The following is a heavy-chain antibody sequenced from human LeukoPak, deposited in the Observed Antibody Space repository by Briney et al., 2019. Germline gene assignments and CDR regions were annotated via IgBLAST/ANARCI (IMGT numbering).Heavy chain of an antibody. Sequence: GGSLRLSCAASGFTFSSYAMSWVRQAPGKGLEWVSAISGSGGSTYYADSVKGRFTISRDNSKNTLYLQMNSLRAEDTAVYYCAKLNYDLLTGSSDGDYYYGMDVWGQGTTVTVSS. J-gene: IGHJ6*02. V-gene: IGHV3-23*01. D-gene: IGHD3-9*01. CDR3: AKLNYDLLTGSSDGDYYYGMDV. CDR1: GFTFSSYA. CDR2: ISGSGGST.